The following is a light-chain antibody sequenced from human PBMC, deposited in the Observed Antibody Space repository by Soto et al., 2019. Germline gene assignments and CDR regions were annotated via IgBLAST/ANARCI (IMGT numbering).Light chain of an antibody. J-gene: IGKJ1*01. CDR2: GAS. CDR3: NQYGSSPPT. V-gene: IGKV3-20*01. Sequence: EIVLTQSPGTLSLSPGERATLSCRASQSVSSSYLAWYQQRPGQAPRLLIYGASSRATGIPDTFSGSGSGTDFTLTISRLEPEDFAVYYCNQYGSSPPTFGQGTKV. CDR1: QSVSSSY.